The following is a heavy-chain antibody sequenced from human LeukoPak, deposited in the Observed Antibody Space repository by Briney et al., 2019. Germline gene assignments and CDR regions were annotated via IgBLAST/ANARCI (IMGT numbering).Heavy chain of an antibody. CDR3: ARVRSGHLDY. V-gene: IGHV4-59*01. Sequence: SEALSLTCTVSGGSISSYYWSWIRQPPGRGLEWIGYIYYSGSTNYNPSLKSRVTISVDTSKNQFSLKLSSVTAADTAVYYCARVRSGHLDYWGQGTLVTVSS. CDR1: GGSISSYY. CDR2: IYYSGST. D-gene: IGHD3-10*01. J-gene: IGHJ4*02.